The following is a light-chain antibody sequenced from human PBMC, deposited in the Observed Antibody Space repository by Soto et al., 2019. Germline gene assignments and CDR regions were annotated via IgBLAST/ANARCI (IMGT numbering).Light chain of an antibody. CDR3: QQSYSTPFT. J-gene: IGKJ4*01. CDR1: QSISSY. Sequence: DIQMTQSPSSRSASVGDRVTITCRASQSISSYLNWYQQKPGKAPKLLIYAASSLQSGVPSRFSGSGSGTDFTLTISSLRPEDFATYYCQQSYSTPFTFGGGTKVEIK. V-gene: IGKV1-39*01. CDR2: AAS.